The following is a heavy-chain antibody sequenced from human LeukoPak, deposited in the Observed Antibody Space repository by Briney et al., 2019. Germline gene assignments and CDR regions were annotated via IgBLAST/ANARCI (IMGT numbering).Heavy chain of an antibody. J-gene: IGHJ4*02. CDR2: ISGSGGNT. CDR3: AKGSGITMIVVVITD. CDR1: GFTVSSHA. Sequence: GGSLRLSCAASGFTVSSHAMSWVRQAPGKGLEAVSSISGSGGNTYYADSVKGRFTISRDNSKTTLYLQMHSLRAADTAVYYCAKGSGITMIVVVITDWGQGTLVTVSS. D-gene: IGHD3-22*01. V-gene: IGHV3-23*01.